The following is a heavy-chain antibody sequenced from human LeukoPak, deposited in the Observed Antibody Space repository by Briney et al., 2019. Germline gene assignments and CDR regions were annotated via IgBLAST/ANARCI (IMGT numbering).Heavy chain of an antibody. CDR1: GGTFSSYA. CDR3: ARDRSPYSNYPLEGY. CDR2: IIPIFGTA. V-gene: IGHV1-69*05. Sequence: SVRVSCKASGGTFSSYAISWVRQAPGQGLEWMGRIIPIFGTANYAQKFQGRVTITTDESTSTAYMELSSLRSEDTAVYYCARDRSPYSNYPLEGYWGQGTLVTVSS. D-gene: IGHD4-11*01. J-gene: IGHJ4*02.